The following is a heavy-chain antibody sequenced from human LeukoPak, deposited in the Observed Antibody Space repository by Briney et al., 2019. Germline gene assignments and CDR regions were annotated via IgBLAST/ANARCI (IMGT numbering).Heavy chain of an antibody. CDR1: GYIFSSHG. V-gene: IGHV1-18*01. CDR2: ITTYKGNM. J-gene: IGHJ4*02. Sequence: ASMKVSCKASGYIFSSHGISWVRQAPGEGLEWMGWITTYKGNMAYAPKFQGRVTMTTDTSTSTAYMELRSLRSDDTAVYYCARERKGPLDYRGQGTLVTVSS. CDR3: ARERKGPLDY.